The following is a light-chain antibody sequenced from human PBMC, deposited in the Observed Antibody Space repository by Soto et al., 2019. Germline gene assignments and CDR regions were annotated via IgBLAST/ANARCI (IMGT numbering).Light chain of an antibody. CDR2: GAS. J-gene: IGKJ1*01. CDR1: QSVTSSY. V-gene: IGKV3-20*01. Sequence: EIVLTQSPGTLSLSLGERATLSCRASQSVTSSYLAWYQQKPGRAPRLLIYGASSRATGIPDRFSGSGSGTDFTLTISRLEPEDFAVYYCQQYGSSPQTFGQGTKVEIK. CDR3: QQYGSSPQT.